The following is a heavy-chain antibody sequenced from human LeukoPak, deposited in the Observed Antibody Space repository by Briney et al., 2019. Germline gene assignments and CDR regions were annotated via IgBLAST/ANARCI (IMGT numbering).Heavy chain of an antibody. V-gene: IGHV4-34*08. CDR3: AEGGTGHLDY. Sequence: PGGSLRLSCAASGFTFSSYAMHWVRQAPGKGLEWIGEIYHSGSTNYNPSLKSRVTISVDTSKNQFSLMLSSVTAADTAVYYCAEGGTGHLDYWGQGILVTVSS. CDR1: GFTFSSYA. D-gene: IGHD1-1*01. J-gene: IGHJ4*02. CDR2: IYHSGST.